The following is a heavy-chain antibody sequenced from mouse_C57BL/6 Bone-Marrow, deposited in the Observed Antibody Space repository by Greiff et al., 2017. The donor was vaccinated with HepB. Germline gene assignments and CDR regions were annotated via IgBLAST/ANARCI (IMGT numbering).Heavy chain of an antibody. Sequence: EVKLMESGGGLVQSGRSLRLSCATSGFTFSDFYMEWVRQAPGKGLEWIAASRNKANDYTTEYSASVKGRFIVSRDTSQSILYLQMNALRAEDTAIYYCARDAEDYGYFDVWGTGTTVTVSS. CDR2: SRNKANDYTT. V-gene: IGHV7-1*01. CDR3: ARDAEDYGYFDV. D-gene: IGHD2-4*01. J-gene: IGHJ1*03. CDR1: GFTFSDFY.